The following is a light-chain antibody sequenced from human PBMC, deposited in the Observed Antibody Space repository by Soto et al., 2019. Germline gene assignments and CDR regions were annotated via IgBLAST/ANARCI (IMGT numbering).Light chain of an antibody. V-gene: IGKV1-5*03. Sequence: DIQMTQSPSTLSASVGDRVTITCRASQSISSWLAWYQQKPGKAPKLLIYKASSLETRVPSRFSGSGSGTEFTLIISSLQPADFASYYCQQYGSSSPWTFGQGTKVEIK. CDR1: QSISSW. J-gene: IGKJ1*01. CDR2: KAS. CDR3: QQYGSSSPWT.